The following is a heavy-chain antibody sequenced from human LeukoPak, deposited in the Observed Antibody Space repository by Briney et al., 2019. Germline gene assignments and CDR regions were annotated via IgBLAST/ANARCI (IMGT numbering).Heavy chain of an antibody. CDR1: GFTFSRYS. CDR2: ISPSGDTI. J-gene: IGHJ5*01. CDR3: ARDNWFDY. Sequence: GGPLRLSCAASGFTFSRYSMTWVRLAPGKGLEWISYISPSGDTIYYADSVKGRFTISRDNAKNSLYLQMNSLRDEDAAVYYCARDNWFDYWGQGTLVSVSS. V-gene: IGHV3-48*02.